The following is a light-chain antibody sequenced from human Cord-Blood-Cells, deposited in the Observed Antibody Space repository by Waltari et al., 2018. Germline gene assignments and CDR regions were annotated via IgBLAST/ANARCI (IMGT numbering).Light chain of an antibody. CDR2: EDN. Sequence: NFMLTQPHSVSESPGKTVTISCTRSSGSIASNYVQWYQQRPGSAPTTVIYEDNQRPSGCPDRFSGSIDSSSNSASLTISGLKTEDEADYYCQSYDSSNPYVVFGGGTKLTVL. CDR1: SGSIASNY. V-gene: IGLV6-57*03. J-gene: IGLJ2*01. CDR3: QSYDSSNPYVV.